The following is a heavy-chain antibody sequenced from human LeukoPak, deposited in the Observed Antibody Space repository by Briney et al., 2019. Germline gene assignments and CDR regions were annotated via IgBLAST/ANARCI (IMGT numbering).Heavy chain of an antibody. CDR2: IRYDGSNK. CDR3: AKDLTAAGRSYFQH. Sequence: HPGGSLRLSCAASGFTFSSYGMHWVRQAPGKGLEWVAFIRYDGSNKYYAESVKRRFTISRDNSKNTLYLQMNSLRAEDTAVYYCAKDLTAAGRSYFQHWGQGTLVTVSS. V-gene: IGHV3-30*02. J-gene: IGHJ1*01. D-gene: IGHD6-13*01. CDR1: GFTFSSYG.